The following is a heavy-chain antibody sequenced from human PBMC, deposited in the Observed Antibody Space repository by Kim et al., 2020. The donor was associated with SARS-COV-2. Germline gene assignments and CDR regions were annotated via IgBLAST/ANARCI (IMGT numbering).Heavy chain of an antibody. J-gene: IGHJ4*02. CDR1: GFTFSSYG. Sequence: GGSLRLSCAASGFTFSSYGMHWVRQAPGKGLEWVAVISYDGSNKYYADSVKGRFTISRDNSKNTLYLQMNSLRAEDTAVYYCAKDRTIVVVPAATFDYWGQGPLVTVSS. CDR3: AKDRTIVVVPAATFDY. V-gene: IGHV3-30*18. CDR2: ISYDGSNK. D-gene: IGHD2-2*01.